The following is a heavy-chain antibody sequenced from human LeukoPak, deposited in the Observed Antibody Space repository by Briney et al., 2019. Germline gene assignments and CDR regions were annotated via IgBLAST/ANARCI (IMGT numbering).Heavy chain of an antibody. CDR1: GFTFSSYA. D-gene: IGHD4-17*01. V-gene: IGHV3-30-3*01. CDR3: ARDRRLYGASFDY. CDR2: ISYDGSNK. Sequence: GGSLRLSCAASGFTFSSYAMHWVRQAPGKGLEWVAVISYDGSNKYYADSVKGRFTISRDNSENTLCLQMNSLRAEDTAVYYCARDRRLYGASFDYWGQGTLVTVSS. J-gene: IGHJ4*02.